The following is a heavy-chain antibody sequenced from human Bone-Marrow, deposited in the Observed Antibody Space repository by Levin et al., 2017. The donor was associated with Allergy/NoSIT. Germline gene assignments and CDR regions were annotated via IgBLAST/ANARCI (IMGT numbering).Heavy chain of an antibody. Sequence: QAGGSLRLSCAPSGFTFSDYWMHWVRQVPGKGLVWVSRINSDGSSTWYADSVKGRFTISRDNAKNTLDLQMNSLRAEDTAVYYCATEALGGGNRYFGYWGQGTLVTVSS. J-gene: IGHJ4*02. CDR1: GFTFSDYW. CDR2: INSDGSST. D-gene: IGHD4-23*01. CDR3: ATEALGGGNRYFGY. V-gene: IGHV3-74*01.